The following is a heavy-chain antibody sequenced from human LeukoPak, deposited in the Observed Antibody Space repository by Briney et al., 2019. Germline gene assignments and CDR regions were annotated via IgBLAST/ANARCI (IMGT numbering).Heavy chain of an antibody. V-gene: IGHV3-23*01. CDR2: ISGSGGST. D-gene: IGHD2-2*01. CDR3: ARGGEYCSSTSCYYPFDY. CDR1: GFTFSSYA. Sequence: GGSLRLSCAASGFTFSSYAMSWVRQAPGKGLEWVSAISGSGGSTYYADSVKGRFTISRDNAKNSLYLQMNSLRAEDTAVYYCARGGEYCSSTSCYYPFDYWGQGTLVTVSS. J-gene: IGHJ4*02.